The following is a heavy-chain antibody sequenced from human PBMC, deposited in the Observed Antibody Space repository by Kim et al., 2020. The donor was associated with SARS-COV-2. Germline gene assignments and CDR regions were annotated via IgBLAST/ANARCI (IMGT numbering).Heavy chain of an antibody. J-gene: IGHJ4*02. V-gene: IGHV3-11*04. CDR2: ISSSGSTI. CDR1: GFTFSDYY. Sequence: GGSLRLSCAASGFTFSDYYMSWIRQAPGKGLEWVSYISSSGSTIYYADSVKGRFTISRDNAKNSLYLQMNSLRAEDTAVYYCARDLFYGSGSYYPLLDYWGQGTLVTVSS. CDR3: ARDLFYGSGSYYPLLDY. D-gene: IGHD3-10*01.